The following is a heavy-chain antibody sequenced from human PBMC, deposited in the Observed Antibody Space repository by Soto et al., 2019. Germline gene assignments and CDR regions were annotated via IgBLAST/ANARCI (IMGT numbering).Heavy chain of an antibody. CDR1: GYTFTSYY. J-gene: IGHJ3*02. D-gene: IGHD3-3*01. Sequence: QVQLVQSGAEVKKPGASVKVSCKASGYTFTSYYMHWVRQAPGQGLEWMGIINPSGGSTSYAQKFQGRVNMTRDTSTSTVYMELSSLRSEDTAVYYCARATYYDFWSGYGDAFDIWGQGTMVTVSS. CDR2: INPSGGST. V-gene: IGHV1-46*01. CDR3: ARATYYDFWSGYGDAFDI.